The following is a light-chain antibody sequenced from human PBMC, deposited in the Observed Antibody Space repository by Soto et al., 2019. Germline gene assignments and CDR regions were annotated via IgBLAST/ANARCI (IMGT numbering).Light chain of an antibody. CDR1: QSVSSSY. CDR3: QQRSNWLS. V-gene: IGKV3D-11*02. J-gene: IGKJ5*01. CDR2: GAS. Sequence: EIVLTQSPGTLSLSPGERATLSCRASQSVSSSYLAWYQQKPGQAPRLLIYGASNRATGIPARFSGSGPGTDFTLTISSLEPEDFAVYYCQQRSNWLSFDQGTRLEIK.